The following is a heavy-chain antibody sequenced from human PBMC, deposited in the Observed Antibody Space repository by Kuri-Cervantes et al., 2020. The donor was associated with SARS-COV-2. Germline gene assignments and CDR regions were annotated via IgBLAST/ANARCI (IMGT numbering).Heavy chain of an antibody. CDR1: GGSFSNGRFY. CDR3: ARPLRYYYYMDV. Sequence: LRLSCTVSGGSFSNGRFYWSWIRQPVGKGPEWIGHIYEPESTYYNPSLKSRVTMSMDTSKNQFSLRLSSVTAADTAVYYCARPLRYYYYMDVWGKGTTVTVSS. J-gene: IGHJ6*03. CDR2: IYEPEST. V-gene: IGHV4-61*09.